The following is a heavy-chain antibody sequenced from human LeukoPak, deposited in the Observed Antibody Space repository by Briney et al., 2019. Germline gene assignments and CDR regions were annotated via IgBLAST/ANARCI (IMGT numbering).Heavy chain of an antibody. D-gene: IGHD3-3*01. CDR3: AGVPPPIALFGVGWGMDV. CDR2: ISYDGSNK. CDR1: GFTFSSYA. J-gene: IGHJ6*02. V-gene: IGHV3-30-3*01. Sequence: QPGRSLRLSCAASGFTFSSYAMHWVRQAPGKGLEWAAVISYDGSNKYYADSVKGRFTISRDNSKNTLYLQMNSLKAEDTAGDYCAGVPPPIALFGVGWGMDVWGQGTTVTVSS.